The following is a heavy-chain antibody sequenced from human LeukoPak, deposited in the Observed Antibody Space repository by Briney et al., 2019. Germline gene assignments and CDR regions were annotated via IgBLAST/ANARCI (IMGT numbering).Heavy chain of an antibody. CDR3: VRYRPAPA. V-gene: IGHV3-74*01. J-gene: IGHJ4*02. CDR1: GFTFSNYY. Sequence: GGSLRLSCAASGFTFSNYYMHWVRQAPGEGLGWISGINTDGSSNYYGDSVKGRFTISRDNARKTLYLLMSSLRAEDSAIYYCVRYRPAPAWGQGTLVTVAS. CDR2: INTDGSSN. D-gene: IGHD3-16*02.